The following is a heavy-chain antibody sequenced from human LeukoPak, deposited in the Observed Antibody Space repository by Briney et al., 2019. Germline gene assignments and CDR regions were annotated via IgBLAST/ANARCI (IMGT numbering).Heavy chain of an antibody. CDR1: GGTFSSYA. Sequence: ASVKISCKASGGTFSSYAISWVRQAPGQGLEWMGGIIPIIGTANYAQKFQGRVTITTDESTSTAYMELSSLRSEDTAVYYCARDYPRDCSTSCHPGDYYYYYYMDVWGKGTTVTVSS. D-gene: IGHD2-2*01. CDR3: ARDYPRDCSTSCHPGDYYYYYYMDV. V-gene: IGHV1-69*05. J-gene: IGHJ6*03. CDR2: IIPIIGTA.